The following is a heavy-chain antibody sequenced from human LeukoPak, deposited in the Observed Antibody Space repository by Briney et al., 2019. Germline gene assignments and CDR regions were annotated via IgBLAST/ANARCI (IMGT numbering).Heavy chain of an antibody. V-gene: IGHV3-30-3*01. CDR2: ISYDGSNK. D-gene: IGHD3-22*01. CDR3: ARVDYYDSSGEAYFDY. J-gene: IGHJ4*02. Sequence: GGSLRLSCAASGFTFSSYAVHWVRQAPGKGLEWVAVISYDGSNKYYADSVKGRFTISRDNSKNTLYLQMNSLRAEDTAVYYCARVDYYDSSGEAYFDYWGQGTLVTVSS. CDR1: GFTFSSYA.